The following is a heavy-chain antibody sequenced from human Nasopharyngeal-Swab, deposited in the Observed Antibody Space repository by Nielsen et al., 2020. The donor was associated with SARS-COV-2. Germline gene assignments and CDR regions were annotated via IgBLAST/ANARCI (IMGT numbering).Heavy chain of an antibody. CDR2: ISSRSGYI. D-gene: IGHD3-22*01. J-gene: IGHJ4*02. CDR1: GFTFSSYS. V-gene: IGHV3-21*01. Sequence: GESLKISCAASGFTFSSYSMNWVRQAPGKGLEWVSSISSRSGYIYYADSVEGRFTISRDNDKNSLYLQMHSLRAEDTAVYYCARTRYYDSSGYYPDYWGQGTLVTVSS. CDR3: ARTRYYDSSGYYPDY.